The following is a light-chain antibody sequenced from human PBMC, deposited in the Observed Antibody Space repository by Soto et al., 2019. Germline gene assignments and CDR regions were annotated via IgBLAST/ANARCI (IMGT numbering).Light chain of an antibody. CDR2: DTS. V-gene: IGKV3-11*01. CDR1: QSVHTF. CDR3: QQRFKWPLT. Sequence: EIVLTQSPGTLSSSPGGRATLSCRASQSVHTFLAWYQQKPGQSPRLLISDTSHRATGIPARFSGSGSGTDFTLTISSLEPEDFAVYYCQQRFKWPLTFGGGTRVEIK. J-gene: IGKJ4*01.